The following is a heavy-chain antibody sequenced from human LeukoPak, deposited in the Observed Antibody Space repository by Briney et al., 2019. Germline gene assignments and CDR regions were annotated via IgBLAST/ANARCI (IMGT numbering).Heavy chain of an antibody. Sequence: PSETLSLTCTVSGGSSSSSNCYWRWIRQPPGKGLAWIGSTCYSGNTYYNASLKSRVTISGDRSKNHFSLNLNSVTAADTAVHYCARHAYYDFVTGLFDPWGQGTLVTVSS. D-gene: IGHD3-3*01. CDR2: TCYSGNT. J-gene: IGHJ5*02. CDR3: ARHAYYDFVTGLFDP. V-gene: IGHV4-39*01. CDR1: GGSSSSSNCY.